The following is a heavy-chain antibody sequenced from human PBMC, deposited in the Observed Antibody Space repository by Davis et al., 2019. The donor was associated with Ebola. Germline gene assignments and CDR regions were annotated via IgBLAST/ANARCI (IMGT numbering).Heavy chain of an antibody. CDR1: GASISTGGYY. J-gene: IGHJ4*02. CDR2: MYYDGSA. CDR3: ARAEVGYASPFDC. V-gene: IGHV4-31*11. D-gene: IGHD2-2*03. Sequence: MPSETLSLTCDVSGASISTGGYYWGWIRQFSGKGLEWIGYMYYDGSAFHNPPLKSRATISLDKSNNQFSLKLRSVTAADTAVYYCARAEVGYASPFDCWGQGTLVTVSS.